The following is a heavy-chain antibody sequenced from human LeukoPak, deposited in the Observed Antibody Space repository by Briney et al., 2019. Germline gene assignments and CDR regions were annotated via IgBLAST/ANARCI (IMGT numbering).Heavy chain of an antibody. CDR2: FDPEDGET. CDR1: GYTLTELS. J-gene: IGHJ4*02. V-gene: IGHV1-24*01. D-gene: IGHD5-18*01. CDR3: ARRGYSYGYSDY. Sequence: GASVKVSRKVSGYTLTELSMHWVRQAPGKGLEWMGGFDPEDGETIYAQKLQGRVTMTTDTSTSTAYMELRSLRSDDTAVYYCARRGYSYGYSDYWGQGTLVTVSS.